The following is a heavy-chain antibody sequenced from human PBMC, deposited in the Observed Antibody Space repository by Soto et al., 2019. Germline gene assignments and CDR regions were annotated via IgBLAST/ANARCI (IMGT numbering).Heavy chain of an antibody. CDR2: IYPIPDIT. V-gene: IGHV1-69*08. D-gene: IGHD1-1*01. CDR3: ARDRITTRGDAFNP. Sequence: QVQLVQSGAEVRKPGSSVKVSCKAPGGTFSTYIISWVRQATGQGLEWMGRIYPIPDITNDAQEFHGRVTITADRSTSTAYMELTSLKSEDTAVYYCARDRITTRGDAFNPWGQGTMVTVSS. J-gene: IGHJ3*01. CDR1: GGTFSTYI.